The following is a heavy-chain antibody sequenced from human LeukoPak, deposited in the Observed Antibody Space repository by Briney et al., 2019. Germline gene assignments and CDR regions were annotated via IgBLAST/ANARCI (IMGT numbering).Heavy chain of an antibody. CDR1: GCTFTSYG. D-gene: IGHD6-13*01. CDR2: ISAYNGNT. CDR3: ARARGPIAAAGTWFDP. V-gene: IGHV1-18*01. J-gene: IGHJ5*02. Sequence: GASVKVSCKASGCTFTSYGISWVRQAPGQRLEWMGWISAYNGNTNYAQKLQGRVTMTTDTSTSTAYMELRSLRSDDTAVYYCARARGPIAAAGTWFDPWGQGTLVTVSS.